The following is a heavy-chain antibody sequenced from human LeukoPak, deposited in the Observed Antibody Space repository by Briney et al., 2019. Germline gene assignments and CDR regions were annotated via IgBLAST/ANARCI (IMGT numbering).Heavy chain of an antibody. J-gene: IGHJ6*03. CDR1: GYSLSSGYY. V-gene: IGHV4-38-2*02. CDR3: ARTTEGGYSYGYFYYYYMDV. Sequence: SETLSLTCTVSGYSLSSGYYWGWIRQPPGKGLEWIGSIYHSGSTYYNPSLKSRLIISVDTSKNQFSLKLSSVTAADTAVYYCARTTEGGYSYGYFYYYYMDVWGKGTTVTISS. CDR2: IYHSGST. D-gene: IGHD5-18*01.